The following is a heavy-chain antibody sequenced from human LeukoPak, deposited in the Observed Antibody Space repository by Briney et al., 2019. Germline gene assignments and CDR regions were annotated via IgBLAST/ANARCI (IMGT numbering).Heavy chain of an antibody. V-gene: IGHV3-33*01. CDR3: ATSSGGSDHDYFDY. CDR1: GLPFNTYG. D-gene: IGHD1-26*01. CDR2: IWYDGSKK. J-gene: IGHJ4*02. Sequence: GRSLRLSCAVSGLPFNTYGMHWVRQAPGKGLEWVAVIWYDGSKKYYADSVKGRFTISRDNSKNILYLQMSSLSAEDTAVYYCATSSGGSDHDYFDYWGQGTLVTVSS.